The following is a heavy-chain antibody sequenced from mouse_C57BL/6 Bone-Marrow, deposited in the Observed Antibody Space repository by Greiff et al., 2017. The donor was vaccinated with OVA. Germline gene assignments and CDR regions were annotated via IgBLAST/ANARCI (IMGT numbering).Heavy chain of an antibody. CDR1: GYTFTDYE. CDR3: TRDYCGSLYYYAMDY. CDR2: IDPETGGT. J-gene: IGHJ4*01. D-gene: IGHD1-1*01. V-gene: IGHV1-15*01. Sequence: QVHVKQSGAELVRPGASVTLSCKASGYTFTDYEMHWVKQTPVHGLEWIGAIDPETGGTAYNQKFNGKAILTADKSSSTAYMELLSLTSEDSAVYYCTRDYCGSLYYYAMDYWGQGTSVTVSS.